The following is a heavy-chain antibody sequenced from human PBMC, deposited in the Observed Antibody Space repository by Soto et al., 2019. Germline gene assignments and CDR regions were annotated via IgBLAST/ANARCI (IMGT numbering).Heavy chain of an antibody. D-gene: IGHD6-19*01. Sequence: PGGSLRLSCAASGFTFSSYWMHWVRQAPGKGLVWVSRINSDGSSTSYADSVKGRFTISRDNAKNTLYLQMNSLRAEDTAVYYCARASLTGAVAGISYWGQGTLVTVSS. CDR2: INSDGSST. CDR1: GFTFSSYW. J-gene: IGHJ4*02. CDR3: ARASLTGAVAGISY. V-gene: IGHV3-74*01.